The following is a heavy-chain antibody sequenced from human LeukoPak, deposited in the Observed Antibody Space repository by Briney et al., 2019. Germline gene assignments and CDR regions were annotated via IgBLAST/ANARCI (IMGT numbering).Heavy chain of an antibody. CDR3: ARSEITTAGNDAFDI. J-gene: IGHJ3*02. Sequence: SVKVSCKASGGTFSSYAISWVRQAPGQGLEWMGRIIPILGIANYAQKFQGRVTITADKSTSTAYMELSSLRSEDTAVHYCARSEITTAGNDAFDIWGQGTMVTVSS. CDR2: IIPILGIA. D-gene: IGHD6-13*01. V-gene: IGHV1-69*04. CDR1: GGTFSSYA.